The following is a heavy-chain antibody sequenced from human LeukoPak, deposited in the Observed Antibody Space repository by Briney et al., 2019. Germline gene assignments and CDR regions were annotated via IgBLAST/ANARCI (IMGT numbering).Heavy chain of an antibody. CDR1: GGSISSGGYY. Sequence: PSQTLSLTCTVSGGSISSGGYYWSWIRQHPGKGLEWIGYIYYSGSTYYNPSLKNRVTISVDTSKNQFSLKLSSVTAADTAVYYCARNPYYYDSSGKLSDAFDIWGQGTMVTVSS. CDR3: ARNPYYYDSSGKLSDAFDI. V-gene: IGHV4-31*03. D-gene: IGHD3-22*01. CDR2: IYYSGST. J-gene: IGHJ3*02.